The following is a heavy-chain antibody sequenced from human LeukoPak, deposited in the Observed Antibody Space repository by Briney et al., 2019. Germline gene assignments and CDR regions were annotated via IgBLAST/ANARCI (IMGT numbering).Heavy chain of an antibody. V-gene: IGHV1-69*13. D-gene: IGHD6-13*01. CDR1: GGTFSSYA. J-gene: IGHJ4*02. CDR3: AVSYSSSWTGEYYFDY. Sequence: SVKVSCKASGGTFSSYAISWVRQAPGQGLEWIGGIIPIFGTANYAQKFQGRVTITADESTSTAYMELSSLRSEDTAVYYCAVSYSSSWTGEYYFDYWGQGTLVTVSS. CDR2: IIPIFGTA.